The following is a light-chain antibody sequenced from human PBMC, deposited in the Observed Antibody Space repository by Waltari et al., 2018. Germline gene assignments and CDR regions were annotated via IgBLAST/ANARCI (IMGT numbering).Light chain of an antibody. CDR3: GTWDSSLSAAPVL. Sequence: QSVLTQPPSVSAAPGEKVTISYSGSSSNIGRNFVSWYQQVPGAAPKVLIYGNNKRPSGIPERFSGSKFGTSATLGISGLQTGDEADYYCGTWDSSLSAAPVLFGGGTKLTVL. CDR2: GNN. V-gene: IGLV1-51*01. J-gene: IGLJ2*01. CDR1: SSNIGRNF.